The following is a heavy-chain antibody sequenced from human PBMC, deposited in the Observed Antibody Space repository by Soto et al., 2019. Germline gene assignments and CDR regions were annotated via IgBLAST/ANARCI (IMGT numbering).Heavy chain of an antibody. D-gene: IGHD3-22*01. CDR1: GFTFSSYA. CDR2: ISGSGGST. V-gene: IGHV3-23*01. CDR3: AKDLWAEINYYDSSGSYYFDY. J-gene: IGHJ4*02. Sequence: SLRLSCAASGFTFSSYAMSWVRQAPGKGLEWVSAISGSGGSTYYADSVKGRFTISRDNSKNTLYLQMNSLRAEDTAVYYCAKDLWAEINYYDSSGSYYFDYWGQGTLVTVSS.